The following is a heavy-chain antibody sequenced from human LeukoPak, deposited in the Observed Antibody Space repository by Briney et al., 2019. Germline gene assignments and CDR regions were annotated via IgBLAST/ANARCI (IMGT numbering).Heavy chain of an antibody. Sequence: VASVKVSCKASGGTFSSYAISWVRQAPGQGLEWMGGIIPIFGTANYAQKFQGRVTITADESTSTAYMELSSLRSEDTAVYYCARARSRGGITIFGVVIYAYYYMDVWGKGTTVTVSS. D-gene: IGHD3-3*01. J-gene: IGHJ6*03. CDR1: GGTFSSYA. V-gene: IGHV1-69*01. CDR3: ARARSRGGITIFGVVIYAYYYMDV. CDR2: IIPIFGTA.